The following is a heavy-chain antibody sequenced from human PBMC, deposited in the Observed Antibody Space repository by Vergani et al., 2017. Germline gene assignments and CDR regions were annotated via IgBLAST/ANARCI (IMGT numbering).Heavy chain of an antibody. Sequence: QVQLHESGPGLVKPSQTLSLTCTVSGGSITSGSFYWTWIRQTAERRLEWMGRVYPSGTTNYNPSLNGRVTIFVDKSKNLLSLRLNSVTAADTAVYYCARDPLYSNTWPFLLLEVDVWGQGTTVTVSS. V-gene: IGHV4-61*02. CDR3: ARDPLYSNTWPFLLLEVDV. D-gene: IGHD6-13*01. J-gene: IGHJ6*02. CDR2: VYPSGTT. CDR1: GGSITSGSFY.